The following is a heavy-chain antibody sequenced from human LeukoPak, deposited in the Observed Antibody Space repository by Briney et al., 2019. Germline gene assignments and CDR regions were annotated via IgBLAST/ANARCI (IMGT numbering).Heavy chain of an antibody. V-gene: IGHV4-59*08. D-gene: IGHD6-19*01. J-gene: IGHJ4*02. Sequence: KASETLSLTCTVSGGSISSYYWSWIRQPPGKGLEWIGYIYYSGSTNYNPSLKSRVTISVDTSKNQFSLKLSSVTAADTAVYYCASSNGYSSGWEYDYWGQGTLVTVSS. CDR2: IYYSGST. CDR1: GGSISSYY. CDR3: ASSNGYSSGWEYDY.